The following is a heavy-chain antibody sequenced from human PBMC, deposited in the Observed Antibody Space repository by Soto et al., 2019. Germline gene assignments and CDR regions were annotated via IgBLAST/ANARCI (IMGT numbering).Heavy chain of an antibody. Sequence: QVQLVESGGGVVQPGRSLRLSCAASGFTFSSYGMHWVRQAPGKGLEWVAVISYDGSNKYYADSVKGRFTISRDNSKNTLYLQMNSLRAEDTAVYYCAKDYERKVVATIRGSAFDIWGQGTMVTVSS. CDR3: AKDYERKVVATIRGSAFDI. J-gene: IGHJ3*02. CDR2: ISYDGSNK. V-gene: IGHV3-30*18. D-gene: IGHD5-12*01. CDR1: GFTFSSYG.